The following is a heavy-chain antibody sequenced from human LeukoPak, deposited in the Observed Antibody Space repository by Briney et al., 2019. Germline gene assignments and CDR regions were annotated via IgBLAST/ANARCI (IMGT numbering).Heavy chain of an antibody. Sequence: HPGGSLRLSCAASGFTFSSYGMHWVRQAPGRGLEWVAVISYDVTIKYSADSVKGPFTISRDNSKNTLYLQINSLRAEDTAVYYCANLHDYWGQGTLVTVSS. CDR3: ANLHDY. CDR1: GFTFSSYG. CDR2: ISYDVTIK. J-gene: IGHJ4*02. V-gene: IGHV3-30*18.